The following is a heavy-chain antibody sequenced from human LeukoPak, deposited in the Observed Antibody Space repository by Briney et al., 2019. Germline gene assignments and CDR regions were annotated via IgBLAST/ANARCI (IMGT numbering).Heavy chain of an antibody. CDR2: IRYDGSSK. Sequence: GGSLRLSCATSRFTFSSYGMHWVRQAPGKGLEWVAFIRYDGSSKYYADSVKGRFTISRDDSKNTLYLQMNSLRAEDTAVYYCARGGSYLSAFDIWGQGTMVTVSS. D-gene: IGHD1-26*01. CDR3: ARGGSYLSAFDI. J-gene: IGHJ3*02. V-gene: IGHV3-30*02. CDR1: RFTFSSYG.